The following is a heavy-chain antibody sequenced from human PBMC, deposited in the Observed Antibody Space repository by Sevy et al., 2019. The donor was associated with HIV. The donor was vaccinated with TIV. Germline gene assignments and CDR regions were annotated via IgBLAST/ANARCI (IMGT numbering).Heavy chain of an antibody. CDR1: RFIFSDYA. D-gene: IGHD6-19*01. Sequence: GGSLRLSCEASRFIFSDYALAWVRQAPGKGLEWVSGIGNGGGGSKYADSVKGRFTVSRDNSKDTLYLQMNNLRSDDTAVYYCAKLQGAVALYDAFDIWGQGTMVTVSS. V-gene: IGHV3-23*01. J-gene: IGHJ3*02. CDR2: IGNGGGGS. CDR3: AKLQGAVALYDAFDI.